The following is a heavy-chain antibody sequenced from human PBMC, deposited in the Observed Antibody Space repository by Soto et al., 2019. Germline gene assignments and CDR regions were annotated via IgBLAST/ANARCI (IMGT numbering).Heavy chain of an antibody. D-gene: IGHD6-13*01. J-gene: IGHJ5*02. CDR3: AREGRRHSSRSPISWTAFDP. CDR1: GYTFTSYG. Sequence: QVQLVQSGAEVKKPGASVKVSCKASGYTFTSYGISWVRQAPGQGLEWMGWISAYNGTTNYAQKLQGRVTMTTDTTTSTAYMELSRLRSDDTGVYYCAREGRRHSSRSPISWTAFDPWGQGTLVTVSS. V-gene: IGHV1-18*01. CDR2: ISAYNGTT.